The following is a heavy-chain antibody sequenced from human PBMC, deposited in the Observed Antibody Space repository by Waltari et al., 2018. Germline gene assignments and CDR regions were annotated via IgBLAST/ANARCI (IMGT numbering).Heavy chain of an antibody. CDR2: MSSSAMTM. V-gene: IGHV3-48*03. D-gene: IGHD1-20*01. Sequence: EVQLVQSGGGLVQPGGSLRPSGEAPGSTFSNFELNWVRQAPGKGLEWVSYMSSSAMTMYYADSVKGRFSISRDNAKKSLYLQMNSLRVEDTAVYYCAGGIKGYFDYWGQGTLVSVSS. CDR1: GSTFSNFE. J-gene: IGHJ4*02. CDR3: AGGIKGYFDY.